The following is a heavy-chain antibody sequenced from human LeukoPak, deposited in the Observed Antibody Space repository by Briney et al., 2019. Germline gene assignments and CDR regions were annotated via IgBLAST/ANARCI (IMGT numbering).Heavy chain of an antibody. D-gene: IGHD6-13*01. J-gene: IGHJ5*02. V-gene: IGHV3-43*02. CDR2: ITGNGVST. CDR3: AKCVYSNIYYWFDP. Sequence: GGSLRLSCAASGFTFEDYGMHWVRQAPGKGLEWVSLITGNGVSTYYADSVKGRFTISRDNSKNSLYLQKNSLRTEDTALYYCAKCVYSNIYYWFDPWGQGTLVSVSS. CDR1: GFTFEDYG.